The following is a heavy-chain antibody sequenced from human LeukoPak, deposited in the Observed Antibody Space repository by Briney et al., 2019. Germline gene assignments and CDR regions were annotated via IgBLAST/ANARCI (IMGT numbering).Heavy chain of an antibody. V-gene: IGHV4-31*03. CDR1: GGSIGSGGYY. Sequence: PSQTLSLTCTVSGGSIGSGGYYWSWIRQHPGKGLEWIGYIYYSGSTYYNPSLKSRATISVDTSKNQFSLKLSSVTAADTAVYYCARDLRLGELSYFDYWGQGTLVTVSS. CDR3: ARDLRLGELSYFDY. D-gene: IGHD3-10*01. J-gene: IGHJ4*02. CDR2: IYYSGST.